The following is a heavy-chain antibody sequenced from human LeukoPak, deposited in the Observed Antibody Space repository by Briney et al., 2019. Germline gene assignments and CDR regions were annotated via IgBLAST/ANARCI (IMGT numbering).Heavy chain of an antibody. CDR3: ARDFQGDYDSSGDY. CDR2: IIPIFGTA. Sequence: SVKVSCKASGGTFSSYAISWVRQAPGQGLEWMGGIIPIFGTANYAQKFQGRVTITADESTSTAYMELSSLRSEDTAVYYCARDFQGDYDSSGDYWGQGTLVTVSS. V-gene: IGHV1-69*13. J-gene: IGHJ4*02. CDR1: GGTFSSYA. D-gene: IGHD3-22*01.